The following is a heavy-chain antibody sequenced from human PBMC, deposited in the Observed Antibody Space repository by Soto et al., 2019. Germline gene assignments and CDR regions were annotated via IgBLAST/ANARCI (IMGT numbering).Heavy chain of an antibody. CDR3: AREREYSSSWSVYYYYGMDV. V-gene: IGHV3-21*01. CDR1: GFTFSSYS. J-gene: IGHJ6*02. Sequence: GGALRLSCAASGFTFSSYSMNWVCQAPGKGLEWVSSISSSSSYIYYADSVKGRFTISRDNAKNSLYLQMNSLRAEDTAVYYCAREREYSSSWSVYYYYGMDVWGQGTTVTVSS. CDR2: ISSSSSYI. D-gene: IGHD6-13*01.